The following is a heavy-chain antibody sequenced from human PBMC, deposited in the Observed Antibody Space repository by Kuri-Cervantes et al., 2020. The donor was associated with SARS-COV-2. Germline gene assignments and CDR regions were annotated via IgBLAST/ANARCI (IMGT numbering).Heavy chain of an antibody. CDR1: GFTFSSYS. J-gene: IGHJ4*02. Sequence: GGSLRLSCAVSGFTFSSYSMNWVRQAPGKGLEWVSSISSSSSYIYYADSVKRRFTISRDNAKNSLYLQMDSLSAEDTAVYYCARQGEADIAAPLRWFDYWGQGTLVTVSS. D-gene: IGHD6-6*01. CDR3: ARQGEADIAAPLRWFDY. CDR2: ISSSSSYI. V-gene: IGHV3-21*01.